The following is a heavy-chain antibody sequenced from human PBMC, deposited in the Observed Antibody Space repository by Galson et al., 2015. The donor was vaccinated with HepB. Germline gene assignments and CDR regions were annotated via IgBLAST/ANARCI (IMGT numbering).Heavy chain of an antibody. J-gene: IGHJ4*02. CDR1: GYTFTSYG. CDR2: ISAYNGNT. Sequence: SVKVSCKASGYTFTSYGISWVRQAPGQGLEWMGWISAYNGNTNYAQKLQGRVTMTTDTSTSTAYMELRSLRSDDTAVYYCARDHCGGDCYSTGGFDYWGQGTLVTVSS. CDR3: ARDHCGGDCYSTGGFDY. D-gene: IGHD2-21*01. V-gene: IGHV1-18*01.